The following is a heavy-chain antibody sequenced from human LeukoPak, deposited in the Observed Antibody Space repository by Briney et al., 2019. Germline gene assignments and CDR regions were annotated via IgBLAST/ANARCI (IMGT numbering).Heavy chain of an antibody. V-gene: IGHV3-53*01. J-gene: IGHJ6*02. CDR1: GFTVSNTY. CDR2: IYSDGTT. CDR3: ARVPSDF. D-gene: IGHD3-3*01. Sequence: GGSLRLSCAASGFTVSNTYMSWIRQAPGKGLEWVSLIYSDGTTNYADSVRGRFTISRDISKNTLYLQMNDLRAEDTAVYYCARVPSDFGGQGTTVTVSS.